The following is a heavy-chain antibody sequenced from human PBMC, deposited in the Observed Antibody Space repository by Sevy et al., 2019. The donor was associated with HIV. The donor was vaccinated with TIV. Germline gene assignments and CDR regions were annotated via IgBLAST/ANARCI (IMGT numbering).Heavy chain of an antibody. V-gene: IGHV4-59*01. CDR1: GDSINSFF. CDR3: ARGGGIYYDSRGFHPQYYFDS. D-gene: IGHD3-22*01. Sequence: SETLSLTCAVSGDSINSFFWSWIRQSPGKGLEWIGYVYDSGNSEYNPSLRSRVTISVDTSKKQFSLKLSSVTAADTAVYYCARGGGIYYDSRGFHPQYYFDSWGQGTLVTVSS. J-gene: IGHJ4*02. CDR2: VYDSGNS.